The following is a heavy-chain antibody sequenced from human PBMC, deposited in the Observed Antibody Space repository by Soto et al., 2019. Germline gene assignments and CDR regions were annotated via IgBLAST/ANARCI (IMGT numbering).Heavy chain of an antibody. Sequence: QVQLRESGPRLVKTSGTLSLTCAVSGGSISDTNWWTWVRQTPGKGLEWIGEIYHSGSPTYSPSLRGRATIAVXTXTXXFSLRLRYVTSAGPAVYYFATLPPRIVVTLLPTPSWGQGIHGTVSS. CDR2: IYHSGSP. CDR3: ATLPPRIVVTLLPTPS. V-gene: IGHV4-4*02. D-gene: IGHD2-21*01. CDR1: GGSISDTNW. J-gene: IGHJ5*02.